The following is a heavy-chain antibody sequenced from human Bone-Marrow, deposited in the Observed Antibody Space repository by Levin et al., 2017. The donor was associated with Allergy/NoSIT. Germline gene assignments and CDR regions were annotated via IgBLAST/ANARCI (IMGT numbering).Heavy chain of an antibody. J-gene: IGHJ4*02. CDR2: IWHHGNDR. V-gene: IGHV3-33*01. CDR1: GFPFSSYG. Sequence: GGSLRLSCAASGFPFSSYGMHWVRQAPGKGLEWVAVIWHHGNDRYYADSVKGRFTISRDNSKNTLFLQMTSLRADDTAVYFCARDPQRVGVPALDHWGQGNLVTVAS. D-gene: IGHD1-26*01. CDR3: ARDPQRVGVPALDH.